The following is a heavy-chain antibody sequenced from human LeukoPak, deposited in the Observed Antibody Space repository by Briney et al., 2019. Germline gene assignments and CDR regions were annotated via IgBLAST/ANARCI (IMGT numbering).Heavy chain of an antibody. V-gene: IGHV4-59*12. CDR1: GFTFSDYY. J-gene: IGHJ4*02. CDR2: IYYSGST. D-gene: IGHD6-19*01. Sequence: GSLRLSCAASGFTFSDYYMSWIRQPPGKGLEWIGYIYYSGSTTYTPSLKSRVTISLDTSKNQFSLKLSSVTAADTAVYYCARVGIAVADIDYWGQGTLVTVSS. CDR3: ARVGIAVADIDY.